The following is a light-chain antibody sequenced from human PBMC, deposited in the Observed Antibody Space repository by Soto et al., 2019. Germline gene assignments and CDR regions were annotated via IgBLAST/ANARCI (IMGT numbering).Light chain of an antibody. Sequence: DIVMTQSPDSLAVSLGERATINCKSSQSVLYSSNNKNYLAWYQQKPGQSPKLLIYWASTRESGVPERFSGSGSGTDFTLTISSLQAEDVAIYYCQQYYNAPLTFGPGTKVDIK. V-gene: IGKV4-1*01. CDR1: QSVLYSSNNKNY. J-gene: IGKJ3*01. CDR2: WAS. CDR3: QQYYNAPLT.